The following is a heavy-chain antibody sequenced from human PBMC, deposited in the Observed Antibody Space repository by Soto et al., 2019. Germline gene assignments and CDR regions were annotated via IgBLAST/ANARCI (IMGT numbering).Heavy chain of an antibody. D-gene: IGHD3-16*01. CDR2: MSFDGSHK. CDR1: GFKFSAYD. J-gene: IGHJ4*02. CDR3: AKDGGEWGLLRFRGREFDY. V-gene: IGHV3-30*18. Sequence: QVQLVEAGGGVVPPGRSLRLSCAASGFKFSAYDIHWVRQAPGKGLEWVAVMSFDGSHKYYAESVRGRFTISRDNSKNTVVRQRSSLRPEDTAVYYCAKDGGEWGLLRFRGREFDYWGQGTRVSVSS.